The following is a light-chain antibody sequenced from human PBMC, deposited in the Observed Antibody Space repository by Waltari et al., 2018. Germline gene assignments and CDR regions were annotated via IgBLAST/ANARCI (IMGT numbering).Light chain of an antibody. J-gene: IGKJ1*01. CDR3: QHYLRLPVT. CDR2: GAS. V-gene: IGKV3-20*01. CDR1: QSVSRA. Sequence: EIVLTQSPGTLSLSPGARATVPCRASQSVSRALDWYQQKPGQAPRLLIYGASTRATGIPDRFSGSGSGTDFSLTISRLEPDDFAVYYCQHYLRLPVTFGQGTTVEI.